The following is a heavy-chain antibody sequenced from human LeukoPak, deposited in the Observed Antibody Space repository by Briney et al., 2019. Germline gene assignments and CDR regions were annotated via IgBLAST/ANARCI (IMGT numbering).Heavy chain of an antibody. CDR1: GFTFSSYA. D-gene: IGHD4-11*01. J-gene: IGHJ5*02. CDR2: ISGSGGST. CDR3: AKATTYSNYVLWFDP. V-gene: IGHV3-23*01. Sequence: GGSLRLSCAASGFTFSSYAMSWVRQAPGKGLEWVSAISGSGGSTYYADSVKGRFTISRDNSKNTLYLQMNSLRAEDTAVYYCAKATTYSNYVLWFDPWGQGTLVTVSS.